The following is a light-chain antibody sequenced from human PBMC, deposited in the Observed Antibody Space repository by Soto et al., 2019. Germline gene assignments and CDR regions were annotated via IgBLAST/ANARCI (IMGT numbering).Light chain of an antibody. V-gene: IGKV1-33*01. CDR2: DAT. CDR3: LQYDSLPPT. CDR1: QDINNY. Sequence: DIQMTQSPSSRSASVGDRVTITCQASQDINNYLNLYQQKPGKAPKLLIFDATNLETGVPSRFSGGGSRTHFSFTLSSLQPEDFATYYCLQYDSLPPTVGQGTRLEIK. J-gene: IGKJ5*01.